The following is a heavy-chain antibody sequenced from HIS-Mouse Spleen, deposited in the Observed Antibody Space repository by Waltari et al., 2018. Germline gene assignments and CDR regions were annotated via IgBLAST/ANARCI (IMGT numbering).Heavy chain of an antibody. CDR1: GFTLRSYG. CDR3: AKDRGSQFDY. J-gene: IGHJ4*02. V-gene: IGHV3-30*18. D-gene: IGHD1-26*01. CDR2: ISYDGSNK. Sequence: QVQLVESGGGVVQPGRSLRLPVAASGFTLRSYGMHWVRQAPGKGLEWVAVISYDGSNKYYADSVKGRFTISRDNSKNTLYLQMNSLRAEDTAVYYCAKDRGSQFDYWGQGTLVTVSS.